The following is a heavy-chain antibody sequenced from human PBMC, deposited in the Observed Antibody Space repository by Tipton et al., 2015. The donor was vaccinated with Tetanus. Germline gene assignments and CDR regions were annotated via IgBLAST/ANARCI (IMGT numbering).Heavy chain of an antibody. J-gene: IGHJ3*01. CDR3: ARGRGRGAFGL. CDR2: ISDTASTI. Sequence: SLRLSCVASGFTFTDYYMTWIRQAPGKGLECVSYISDTASTIHYADSVRGRFTISRDNAKESLFLEMNSLRAEDTAVYYCARGRGRGAFGLWGQGTMVTVSS. V-gene: IGHV3-11*01. CDR1: GFTFTDYY. D-gene: IGHD2-15*01.